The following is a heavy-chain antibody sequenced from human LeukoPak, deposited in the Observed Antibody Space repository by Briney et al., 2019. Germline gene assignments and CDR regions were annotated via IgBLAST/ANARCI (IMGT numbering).Heavy chain of an antibody. CDR1: GFTFSNHG. Sequence: GGSLRLSCAASGFTFSNHGMHWVRQAPGKGLEWVALIWYDGSNKEDAESVKGRFTISRDNSKNTLYLQMNSLRDEDTAVYYCARDQGTSTTAPKRKGRFDPWGQGTLVTVSS. V-gene: IGHV3-33*01. CDR3: ARDQGTSTTAPKRKGRFDP. J-gene: IGHJ5*02. D-gene: IGHD1-1*01. CDR2: IWYDGSNK.